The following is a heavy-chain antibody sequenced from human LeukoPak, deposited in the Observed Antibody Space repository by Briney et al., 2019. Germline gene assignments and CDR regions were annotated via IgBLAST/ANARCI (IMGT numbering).Heavy chain of an antibody. CDR1: GFTFSSYW. V-gene: IGHV3-7*04. J-gene: IGHJ4*02. Sequence: PGGSLRLSCAASGFTFSSYWMNWARQAPGKGLEWVASINHNGNVNYYVDSVKGRFTISRDNAKNSLYLQMNSLRAEDTAVYYCARASYNNGCFDYWGQGTLVTVSS. CDR2: INHNGNVN. D-gene: IGHD5-24*01. CDR3: ARASYNNGCFDY.